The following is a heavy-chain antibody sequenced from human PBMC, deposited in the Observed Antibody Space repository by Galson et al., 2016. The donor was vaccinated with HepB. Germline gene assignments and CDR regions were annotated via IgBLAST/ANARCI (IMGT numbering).Heavy chain of an antibody. D-gene: IGHD3-10*01. V-gene: IGHV3-23*01. CDR2: TSGSASAGST. J-gene: IGHJ4*02. Sequence: SLRLSCAASGFTFSNCAMSWVRQAPGKGLEWVSATSGSASAGSTYYADSVKGRFTISRDNSKNTLYLQMNSLRAEDTAIYYCAKLPWFGELIGSLLYFDYWGQGTLVTVSS. CDR3: AKLPWFGELIGSLLYFDY. CDR1: GFTFSNCA.